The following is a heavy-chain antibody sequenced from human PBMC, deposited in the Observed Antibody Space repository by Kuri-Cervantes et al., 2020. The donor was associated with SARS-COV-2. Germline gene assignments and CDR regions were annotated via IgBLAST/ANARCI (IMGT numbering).Heavy chain of an antibody. V-gene: IGHV4-59*11. CDR3: ERVGGYCSSTSCYNHAFDI. J-gene: IGHJ3*02. D-gene: IGHD2-2*02. CDR1: GSSISSHY. CDR2: IYYSGST. Sequence: ESLKISCTVSGSSISSHYWCWIRQPPGKGLEWIGYIYYSGSTNYNPSLKSRVTISVDTSNNQFSLKLSSVTAADTAVYYCERVGGYCSSTSCYNHAFDIWGQGTMVTVSS.